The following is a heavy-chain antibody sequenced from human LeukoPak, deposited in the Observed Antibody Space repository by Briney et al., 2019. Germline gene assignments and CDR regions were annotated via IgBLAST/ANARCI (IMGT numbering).Heavy chain of an antibody. CDR1: GFTFSTYA. D-gene: IGHD6-19*01. J-gene: IGHJ5*02. CDR3: AKDGRIAVAGTLGGDWFDP. Sequence: GGSLRLSCAASGFTFSTYAMHWVRQAPGKGLDWVAVMSYDGTSEYYADSVKGRFTISRDNSKNTLSLQMNSLRAEDTAVYYCAKDGRIAVAGTLGGDWFDPWGQGTLVTVSS. V-gene: IGHV3-30-3*01. CDR2: MSYDGTSE.